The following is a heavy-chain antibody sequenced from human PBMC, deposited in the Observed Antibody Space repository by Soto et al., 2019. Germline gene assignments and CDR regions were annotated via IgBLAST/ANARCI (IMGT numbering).Heavy chain of an antibody. CDR2: INPNSGGT. CDR1: GYTFTGYY. CDR3: AREHYDILTGYYGLDY. D-gene: IGHD3-9*01. V-gene: IGHV1-2*02. J-gene: IGHJ4*02. Sequence: AASVKVSCKASGYTFTGYYMHWVRQAPGQGLEWMGWINPNSGGTNYAQKFQGRVTMTRDTSISTAYMELSRLRSDDTAVYYCAREHYDILTGYYGLDYWGQGTLVTVSS.